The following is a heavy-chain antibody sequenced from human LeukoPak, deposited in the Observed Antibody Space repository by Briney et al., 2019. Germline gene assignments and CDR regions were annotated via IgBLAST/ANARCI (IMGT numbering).Heavy chain of an antibody. CDR2: MDPNCGNT. Sequence: ASVKVCCKASGYTFTSYDINWLREATGQGLDWMGWMDPNCGNTGYAQKFRGRVTMTRNTSISTAYMELSSLRSEDTAVYYCARVRSSWYGYYYYGMDVWGQGTTVTVSS. V-gene: IGHV1-8*01. CDR1: GYTFTSYD. J-gene: IGHJ6*02. D-gene: IGHD6-13*01. CDR3: ARVRSSWYGYYYYGMDV.